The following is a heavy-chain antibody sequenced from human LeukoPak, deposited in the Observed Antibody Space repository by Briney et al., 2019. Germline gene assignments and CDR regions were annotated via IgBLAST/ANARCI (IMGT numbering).Heavy chain of an antibody. Sequence: GGCLRLSCAASGFTFSSYSMNWVRQAPGKGLEWVSAIGASGVDTYYADSVKGRFTISRDKAKNTVYLDMTSLGAEDTAVYFCAKRPRDTSGYYLGAFDGWGQGTTVTVSS. J-gene: IGHJ3*01. CDR3: AKRPRDTSGYYLGAFDG. CDR2: IGASGVDT. D-gene: IGHD3-22*01. CDR1: GFTFSSYS. V-gene: IGHV3-23*01.